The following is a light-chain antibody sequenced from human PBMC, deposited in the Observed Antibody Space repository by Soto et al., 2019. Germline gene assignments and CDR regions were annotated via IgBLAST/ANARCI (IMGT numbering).Light chain of an antibody. J-gene: IGKJ2*01. V-gene: IGKV3-20*01. CDR1: QSIGSGY. CDR3: QQYGSSPPAT. Sequence: EIVLTQSPGTLSLSPGERATLSCRASQSIGSGYLAWYQQSPGQAPRLLVYGASSRATGIPDRFNGSGSGTDFTLTIRRLEPEDFAVYYCQQYGSSPPATFGQGTKLEI. CDR2: GAS.